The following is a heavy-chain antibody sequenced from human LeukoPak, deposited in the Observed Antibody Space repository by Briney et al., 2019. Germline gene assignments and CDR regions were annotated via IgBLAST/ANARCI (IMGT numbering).Heavy chain of an antibody. CDR2: ISSSESTL. V-gene: IGHV3-48*04. D-gene: IGHD1-26*01. Sequence: PGGPLRLSCAASGFTFSSYSMNGVPQAPGKGREGVSYISSSESTLYYADSVKGRFTVSRDNAKNSLSLQMNSLRAEDTAVYYCARDKVVGATHFDYWGQGTLVTVSS. CDR3: ARDKVVGATHFDY. J-gene: IGHJ4*02. CDR1: GFTFSSYS.